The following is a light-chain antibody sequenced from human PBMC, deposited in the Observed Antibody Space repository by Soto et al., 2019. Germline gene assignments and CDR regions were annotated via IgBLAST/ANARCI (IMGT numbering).Light chain of an antibody. V-gene: IGLV2-14*03. CDR3: GSYTNSDTQV. CDR2: DVS. Sequence: QSVLTQPASVSGSPGQSITISCTGTISDVGSYNYVSWYQQYPGKAPKLMIYDVSTRPSGVSDRVSGSKSGNTASLTISGLRSEDEADYYCGSYTNSDTQVFGGGTKLAVL. J-gene: IGLJ3*02. CDR1: ISDVGSYNY.